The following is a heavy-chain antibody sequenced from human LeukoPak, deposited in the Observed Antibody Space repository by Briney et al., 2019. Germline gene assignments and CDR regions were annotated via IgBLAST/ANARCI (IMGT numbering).Heavy chain of an antibody. Sequence: GRSLRLSCAASGFTFSSYGVHWVRQAPGKGLEWVAVISYDGSNKYYADSVKGRFTISRDNSKNTLYLQMNSLRAEDTAVYYCAKDHYGDYGYYYYGMDVWGQGTTVTVSS. CDR2: ISYDGSNK. J-gene: IGHJ6*02. V-gene: IGHV3-30*18. CDR3: AKDHYGDYGYYYYGMDV. D-gene: IGHD4-17*01. CDR1: GFTFSSYG.